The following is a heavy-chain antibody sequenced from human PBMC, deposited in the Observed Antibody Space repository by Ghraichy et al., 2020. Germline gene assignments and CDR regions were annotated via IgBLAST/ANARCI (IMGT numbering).Heavy chain of an antibody. Sequence: GGSLGLSCAASGFSVSNNHISWVRQAPGKGLEWVSLIYSGGDTYYADSVKGRFTISRDKSKNTLFLQMKSLRAEDTAVYYCEVHNGEIHSWGQGTLVTVSS. J-gene: IGHJ4*02. V-gene: IGHV3-53*01. D-gene: IGHD2-8*01. CDR1: GFSVSNNH. CDR2: IYSGGDT. CDR3: EVHNGEIHS.